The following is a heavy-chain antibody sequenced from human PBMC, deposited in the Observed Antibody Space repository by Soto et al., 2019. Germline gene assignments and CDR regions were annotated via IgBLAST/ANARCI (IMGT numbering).Heavy chain of an antibody. Sequence: PSETLCVPCTFSGGSIFSSYWTWIRQPPGKGLELIGNVYYSGSTNYNPSLKSRITISVDTSKNQFSLNLSSVTAADTAVYYCARVPDASSWFDPWGQGTLVTVSS. CDR2: VYYSGST. CDR1: GGSIFSSY. J-gene: IGHJ5*02. V-gene: IGHV4-59*01. CDR3: ARVPDASSWFDP.